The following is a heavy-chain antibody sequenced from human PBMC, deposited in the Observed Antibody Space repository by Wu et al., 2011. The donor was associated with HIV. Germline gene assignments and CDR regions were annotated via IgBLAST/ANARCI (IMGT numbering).Heavy chain of an antibody. CDR2: FMPIFGSA. J-gene: IGHJ6*02. V-gene: IGHV1-69*05. D-gene: IGHD3-10*01. CDR1: GGTFSDYA. Sequence: QVQLVQSGTEVREPGSSVKVSCKASGGTFSDYAIAWVRQAPGQGLEWMGAFMPIFGSATYAQRFQGRVTITTDESTSTAYMDLSGLRSEDTAVYYCARGRSSFSGSYSPSYFYYHMDVWGQGTTVTVS. CDR3: ARGRSSFSGSYSPSYFYYHMDV.